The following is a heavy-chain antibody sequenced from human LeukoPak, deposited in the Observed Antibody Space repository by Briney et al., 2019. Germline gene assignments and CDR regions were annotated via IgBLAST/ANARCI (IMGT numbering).Heavy chain of an antibody. V-gene: IGHV4-38-2*02. CDR3: ARAVPNSGYDGAAGYYYYYMDV. D-gene: IGHD5-12*01. CDR1: GYSISSGYY. J-gene: IGHJ6*03. CDR2: IYHSGST. Sequence: NPSETLSLTCTVSGYSISSGYYWGWIRQPPGRGLEWIGSIYHSGSTYYNPSLKSRVTISVDTSKNQFSLKLSSVTAADTAVYYCARAVPNSGYDGAAGYYYYYMDVWGKGTTVTVSS.